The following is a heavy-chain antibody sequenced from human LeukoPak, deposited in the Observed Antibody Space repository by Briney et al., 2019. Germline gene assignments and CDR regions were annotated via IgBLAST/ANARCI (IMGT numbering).Heavy chain of an antibody. J-gene: IGHJ4*02. V-gene: IGHV5-51*01. D-gene: IGHD6-19*01. CDR3: ARQGITVTGVDY. CDR1: GYSFITYW. CDR2: IYPGDSDT. Sequence: GESLRISCKGSGYSFITYWIAWVRPMPGKGLEWMGIIYPGDSDTRYSPSFQGQVTISADKSISTAYLQWSSLKASDTAMYYCARQGITVTGVDYWGQGTLVTVSS.